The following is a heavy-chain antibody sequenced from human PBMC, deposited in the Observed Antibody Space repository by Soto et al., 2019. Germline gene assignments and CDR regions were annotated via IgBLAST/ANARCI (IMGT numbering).Heavy chain of an antibody. Sequence: SVKVSCKASGCTFSSYAISWVRQAPGQGLEWMGGIIPIFGTANYAQKFQGRVTITADESTSTAYMELSSLRSEDTAVYYCARGTAVVTSLGYYFDYWGKGTLVTVSS. CDR3: ARGTAVVTSLGYYFDY. CDR1: GCTFSSYA. V-gene: IGHV1-69*13. J-gene: IGHJ4*02. CDR2: IIPIFGTA. D-gene: IGHD2-21*02.